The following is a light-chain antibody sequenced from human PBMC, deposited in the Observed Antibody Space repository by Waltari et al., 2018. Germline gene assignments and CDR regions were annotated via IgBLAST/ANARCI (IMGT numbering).Light chain of an antibody. J-gene: IGLJ2*01. CDR1: SSDVGGYNY. V-gene: IGLV2-14*01. CDR3: SSYTSSSTVV. CDR2: EVS. Sequence: QSALTQPASVSGSPGQSITISCTGTSSDVGGYNYVSWYQQHPGKAPKLMIYEVSNRHSGVSNRFSGSKSGNTASLTISGLQAEDESDYYCSSYTSSSTVVFGGGTNLTVL.